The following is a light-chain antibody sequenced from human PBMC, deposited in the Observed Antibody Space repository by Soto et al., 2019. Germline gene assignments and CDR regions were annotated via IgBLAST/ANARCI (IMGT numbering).Light chain of an antibody. CDR1: QRVFSS. V-gene: IGKV3-15*01. CDR3: HQYHSWPS. J-gene: IGKJ4*02. CDR2: GAA. Sequence: EIVMTQSPATLSVSLGERVTLSCRASQRVFSSLPWYQQKLGQAPRLLIYGAATRPIGIPARFSGSGSGTEFTLTIGSLQSEDFAVYYCHQYHSWPSFGRGTRVEIK.